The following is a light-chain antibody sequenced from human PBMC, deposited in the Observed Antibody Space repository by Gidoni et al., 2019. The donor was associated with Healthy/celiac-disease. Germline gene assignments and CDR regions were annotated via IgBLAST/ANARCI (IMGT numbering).Light chain of an antibody. V-gene: IGKV2-28*01. CDR1: QSLLHSNGYNC. CDR2: LGS. Sequence: DIVMTQTLHPLPVTPGEPASISCRSSQSLLHSNGYNCLYWYLQKPGQSPQLLIYLGSNRASGGPDRFSSSRSGADFTLIISRVEAEDVGVYYYMQALQTPGCSFXXXTKLEIK. J-gene: IGKJ2*04. CDR3: MQALQTPGCS.